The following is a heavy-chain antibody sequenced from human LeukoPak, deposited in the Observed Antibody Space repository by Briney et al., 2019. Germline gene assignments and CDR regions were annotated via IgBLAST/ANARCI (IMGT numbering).Heavy chain of an antibody. Sequence: PSETLSLTCTVSGGSISSSSYYWGWIRQPPGKGLEWIGSIYYSGSTYYNPSLKSRVTISVDTSKNQFSLKLSSVTAADTAVYYCGSPGAFDIWGQGTMVTVSS. V-gene: IGHV4-39*01. CDR2: IYYSGST. CDR3: GSPGAFDI. CDR1: GGSISSSSYY. J-gene: IGHJ3*02.